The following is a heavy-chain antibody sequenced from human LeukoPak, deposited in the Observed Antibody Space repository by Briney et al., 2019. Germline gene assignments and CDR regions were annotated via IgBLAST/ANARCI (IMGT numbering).Heavy chain of an antibody. V-gene: IGHV4-59*12. CDR1: GGSFSGYY. CDR2: IYYSGST. Sequence: SETLSLTCAVYGGSFSGYYWSWIRQPPGKGLEWIGYIYYSGSTNYNPSLKSRVIISVDTSKNQFSLKLSSVTAADTAVYYCARDEDYYDFWSGYYTGIGFDYWGQGTLVTVSS. J-gene: IGHJ4*02. CDR3: ARDEDYYDFWSGYYTGIGFDY. D-gene: IGHD3-3*01.